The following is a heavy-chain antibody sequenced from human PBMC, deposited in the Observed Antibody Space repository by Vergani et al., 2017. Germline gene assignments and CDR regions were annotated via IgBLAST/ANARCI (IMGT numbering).Heavy chain of an antibody. V-gene: IGHV4-34*01. CDR1: GGSFRGYY. D-gene: IGHD1-14*01. CDR2: INHSGST. J-gene: IGHJ6*03. CDR3: ARGRKMVASRVWGYYYYMDV. Sequence: QVQLQQWGAGLLKPSETLSLPCAVYGGSFRGYYWRWIRQPPGKGLEWIGEINHSGSTNYNPSLKSRVTISVDTSKNQFSLKLSSVTAADTAVYYCARGRKMVASRVWGYYYYMDVWGKGTTVTVSS.